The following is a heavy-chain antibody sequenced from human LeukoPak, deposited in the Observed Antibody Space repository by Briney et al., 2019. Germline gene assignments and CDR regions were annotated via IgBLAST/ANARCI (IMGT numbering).Heavy chain of an antibody. D-gene: IGHD3-22*01. Sequence: GGSLRLSCAASGFTFSNAWMSWVRQAPGKGLEWVGRIKSKTDGGTTDYAAPVKGRFTISRDDSKNTLYLQMNSLKTEDTAVYYCTTDLYYYDSSGYYYNYYFDYWGQGTLVTVSS. CDR2: IKSKTDGGTT. CDR1: GFTFSNAW. CDR3: TTDLYYYDSSGYYYNYYFDY. V-gene: IGHV3-15*01. J-gene: IGHJ4*02.